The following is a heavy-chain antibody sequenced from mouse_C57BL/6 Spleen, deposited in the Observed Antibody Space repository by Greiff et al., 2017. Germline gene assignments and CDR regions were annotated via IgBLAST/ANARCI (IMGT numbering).Heavy chain of an antibody. CDR3: AVLTWFAY. CDR1: GYTFTSYW. Sequence: QVQLQQPGAELVRPGSSVKLSCKASGYTFTSYWMHWVKQRPIQGLEWIGNIDPSDSATHYNQKFKDKATLTVDKSSSTAYMQLSSLTSEDSAVYYCAVLTWFAYWGQGTLVTVSA. J-gene: IGHJ3*01. CDR2: IDPSDSAT. V-gene: IGHV1-52*01.